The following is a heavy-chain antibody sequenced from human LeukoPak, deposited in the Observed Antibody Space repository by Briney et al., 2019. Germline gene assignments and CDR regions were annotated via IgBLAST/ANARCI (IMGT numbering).Heavy chain of an antibody. CDR1: GFTFSDYY. J-gene: IGHJ4*02. CDR3: AKGDISMIPD. CDR2: ISSSGSTI. D-gene: IGHD3-22*01. Sequence: GGSLRLSCAASGFTFSDYYMSWIRQAPGKGLEWVSYISSSGSTIYYADSVKGRFTISRDNSKNTLSLQMNSLRAEDTAVYYCAKGDISMIPDWGQGTLVTVSS. V-gene: IGHV3-11*01.